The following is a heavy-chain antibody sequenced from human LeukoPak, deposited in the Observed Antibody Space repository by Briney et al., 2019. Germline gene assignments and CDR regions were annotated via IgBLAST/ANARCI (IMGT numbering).Heavy chain of an antibody. V-gene: IGHV3-48*03. J-gene: IGHJ6*03. D-gene: IGHD1/OR15-1a*01. Sequence: GGSLRLSCAASGFTFSSYEMNWVRQAPGKGLEWVSYISSSGSTIYYADSVKGRFTISRDNAKNSVYLQMNRLRAEDTAVYYCARVRREMKRSLGRTTEYSYYYYMDVWGKGTTVTVSS. CDR1: GFTFSSYE. CDR3: ARVRREMKRSLGRTTEYSYYYYMDV. CDR2: ISSSGSTI.